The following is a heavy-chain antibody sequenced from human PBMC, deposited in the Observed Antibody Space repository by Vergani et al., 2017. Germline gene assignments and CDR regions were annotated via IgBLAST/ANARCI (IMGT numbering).Heavy chain of an antibody. CDR1: GFTFSSYA. CDR3: ARGGGGAIAARFTD. V-gene: IGHV3-66*01. CDR2: IYSGGST. D-gene: IGHD6-6*01. Sequence: EVQLLESGGGLVQPGGSLRLSCAASGFTFSSYAMSWVRQAPGKGLEWVSVIYSGGSTYYADSVKGRFTISRDNSKNTLYLQMNSLRAEDTAVYYCARGGGGAIAARFTDWGQGTLVTVSS. J-gene: IGHJ4*02.